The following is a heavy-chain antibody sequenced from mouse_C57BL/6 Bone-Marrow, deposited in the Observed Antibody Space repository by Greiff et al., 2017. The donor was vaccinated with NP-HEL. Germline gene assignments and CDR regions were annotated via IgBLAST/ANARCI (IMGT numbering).Heavy chain of an antibody. Sequence: EVKLMESEGGLVQPGSSMKLSCTASGFTFSDYYMAWVRQVPEKGLEWVANINYDGSSTYYLDSLKSRFILSTDNAKNILYLQMSSLKSEDTATYYCARDRPDSCGSYFDYWGQGTTLTVSS. J-gene: IGHJ2*01. D-gene: IGHD3-2*01. V-gene: IGHV5-16*01. CDR1: GFTFSDYY. CDR2: INYDGSST. CDR3: ARDRPDSCGSYFDY.